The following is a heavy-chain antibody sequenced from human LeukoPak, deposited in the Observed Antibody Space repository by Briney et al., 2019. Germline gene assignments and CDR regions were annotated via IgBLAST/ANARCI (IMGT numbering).Heavy chain of an antibody. Sequence: GGSLRLSCEASGFTFSRYWMSWVRQAPGKGLEWVANIKQDGSEKYYVDSVKGRFTTSRDNAKNSLYLQMNSLRAEDTAVYYCAELGITMIGGVWGKGTTVTVSS. J-gene: IGHJ6*04. CDR2: IKQDGSEK. CDR1: GFTFSRYW. D-gene: IGHD3-10*02. V-gene: IGHV3-7*01. CDR3: AELGITMIGGV.